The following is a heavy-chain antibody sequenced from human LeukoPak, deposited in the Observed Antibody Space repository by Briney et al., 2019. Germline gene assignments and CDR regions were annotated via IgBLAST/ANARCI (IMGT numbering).Heavy chain of an antibody. CDR3: ASRFNRNTYYYGSGNPYYYYYMDV. J-gene: IGHJ6*03. D-gene: IGHD3-10*01. V-gene: IGHV3-21*01. CDR1: GFTFSSYS. Sequence: GGSLRLSCAASGFTFSSYSMNWVRQAPGKGLEWVSSISSSSGYIYYADSVKGRFTISRDNAKNSLYLQMNSLRAEDTAVYYCASRFNRNTYYYGSGNPYYYYYMDVWGKGTTVTISS. CDR2: ISSSSGYI.